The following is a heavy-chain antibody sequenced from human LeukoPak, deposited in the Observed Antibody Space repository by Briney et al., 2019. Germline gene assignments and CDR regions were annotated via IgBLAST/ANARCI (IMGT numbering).Heavy chain of an antibody. V-gene: IGHV3-33*01. Sequence: QPGRCLRLSCAASGFTFSRFGMHWVRQAPGKGLEWVAVISFDGSNKYYADSVKGRFTISRDNSKNTLYLEMNSLRAEDTAVYYCARDYYYDSSGYWDYYFDYWGQGTLVSVSS. J-gene: IGHJ4*02. CDR2: ISFDGSNK. CDR3: ARDYYYDSSGYWDYYFDY. CDR1: GFTFSRFG. D-gene: IGHD3-22*01.